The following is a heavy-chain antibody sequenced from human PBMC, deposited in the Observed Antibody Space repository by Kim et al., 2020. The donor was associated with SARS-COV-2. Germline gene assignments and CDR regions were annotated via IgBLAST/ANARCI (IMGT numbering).Heavy chain of an antibody. D-gene: IGHD6-19*01. CDR1: GGTFSSYT. V-gene: IGHV1-69*02. CDR3: AKAGAVAGTYDAFDI. CDR2: IIPILGIT. Sequence: SVKVSCKASGGTFSSYTINWVRQAPGQGLEWMGRIIPILGITNYAQKFQDKVTITADKSTRTAYMELSSLRSEDTAVYYCAKAGAVAGTYDAFDIWGQGTMVTVSS. J-gene: IGHJ3*02.